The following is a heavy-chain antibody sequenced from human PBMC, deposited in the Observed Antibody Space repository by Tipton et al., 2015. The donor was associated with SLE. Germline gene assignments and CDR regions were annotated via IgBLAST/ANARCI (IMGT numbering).Heavy chain of an antibody. V-gene: IGHV3-33*06. D-gene: IGHD6-19*01. CDR2: IWYDGSNK. J-gene: IGHJ4*02. Sequence: RSLRLSCAASGFTFSSYGMNWVRQAPGKGLEWVEVIWYDGSNKYYADSVKGRFTISRDNSKNTLYLQMNSLRAEDTAVYYCAKDRSSGWYYFDYWGQGTLVTVSS. CDR1: GFTFSSYG. CDR3: AKDRSSGWYYFDY.